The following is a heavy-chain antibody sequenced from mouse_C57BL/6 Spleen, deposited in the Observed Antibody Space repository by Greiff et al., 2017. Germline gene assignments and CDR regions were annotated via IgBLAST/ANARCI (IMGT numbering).Heavy chain of an antibody. CDR2: IDPSDSYT. D-gene: IGHD2-5*01. CDR3: VAPEGSNPFDY. CDR1: GYTFTSYW. V-gene: IGHV1-59*01. Sequence: VQLQQPGAELVRPGTSVKLSCKASGYTFTSYWMHWVKQRPGQGLEWIGVIDPSDSYTNYNQKFKGKATLTVDTSSSTAYMQLSSLTSEDSAVYDCVAPEGSNPFDYWGQGTTLTVSS. J-gene: IGHJ2*01.